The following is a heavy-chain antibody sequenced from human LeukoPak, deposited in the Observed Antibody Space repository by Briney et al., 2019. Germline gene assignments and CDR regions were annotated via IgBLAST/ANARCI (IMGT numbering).Heavy chain of an antibody. CDR2: ISSSSSYI. Sequence: PGGSLRLSCAASGFTFSSYSMNRVRQAPGKGLEWVSSISSSSSYIYYADSVKGRFTISRDNAKNSLYLQMNSLRAEDTAVYYCARITSSWYGQGDNWFDPWGQGTLVTVSS. V-gene: IGHV3-21*01. D-gene: IGHD6-13*01. J-gene: IGHJ5*02. CDR3: ARITSSWYGQGDNWFDP. CDR1: GFTFSSYS.